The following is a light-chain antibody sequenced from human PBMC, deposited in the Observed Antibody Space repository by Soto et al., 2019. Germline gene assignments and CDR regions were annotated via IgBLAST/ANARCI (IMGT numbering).Light chain of an antibody. CDR3: SSFTSDRIYV. J-gene: IGLJ1*01. V-gene: IGLV2-14*03. CDR1: SSDVGGYNY. Sequence: QSALTQPASVSGSPGQSITISCTGTSSDVGGYNYVSWYQQHPGRAPRLLIYGVTTRPSGISDRFSASKSGLTASLTISGLQPEDEADYYCSSFTSDRIYVFGPGTKVTV. CDR2: GVT.